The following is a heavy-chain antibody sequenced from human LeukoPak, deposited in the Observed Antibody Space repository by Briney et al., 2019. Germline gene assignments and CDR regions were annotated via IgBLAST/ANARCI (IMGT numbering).Heavy chain of an antibody. J-gene: IGHJ6*04. Sequence: SETLSLTCTVSGYSISSGYYWGWIRQPPGKGLEWTGSIYHSVSTYYNPSLKSRVTISVHTSKNQFSLKLSSVTAADTAVYYCAREAVAAAGVGMDVWGKGTTVTVSS. D-gene: IGHD6-13*01. CDR1: GYSISSGYY. CDR3: AREAVAAAGVGMDV. CDR2: IYHSVST. V-gene: IGHV4-38-2*02.